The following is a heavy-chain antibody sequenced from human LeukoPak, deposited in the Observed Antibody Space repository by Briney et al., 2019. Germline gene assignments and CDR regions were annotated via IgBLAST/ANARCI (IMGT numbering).Heavy chain of an antibody. J-gene: IGHJ4*02. Sequence: GGSLRLSCAASGFTFTNAWMSWVRQAPGKGLEWVGGIKSKTDGGTTDYAAPVKGRFTISRNDSKNTLYLQLNSLKTEDTAVYYCTTGPGAASNWGQGTLVTVSS. D-gene: IGHD3-10*01. V-gene: IGHV3-15*01. CDR3: TTGPGAASN. CDR2: IKSKTDGGTT. CDR1: GFTFTNAW.